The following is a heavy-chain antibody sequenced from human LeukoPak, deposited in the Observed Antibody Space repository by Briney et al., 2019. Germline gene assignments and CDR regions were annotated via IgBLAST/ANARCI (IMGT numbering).Heavy chain of an antibody. CDR3: ARMIGLGEVSPYFDY. V-gene: IGHV4-30-2*01. D-gene: IGHD3-16*02. Sequence: SQTLSLTCTVSGGSISSGGYYWSWIRQPPGKGLEWIGYIYHSGSTYYNPSLKSRVTISADKSISSAYLQWNSLKASDTAMYYCARMIGLGEVSPYFDYWGQGSLVTVSS. CDR1: GGSISSGGYY. CDR2: IYHSGST. J-gene: IGHJ4*02.